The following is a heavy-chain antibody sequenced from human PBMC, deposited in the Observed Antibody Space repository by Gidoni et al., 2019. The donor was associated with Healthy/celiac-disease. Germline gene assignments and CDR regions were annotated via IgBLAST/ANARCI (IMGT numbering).Heavy chain of an antibody. CDR3: TRHGPERGAFDY. V-gene: IGHV4-39*01. J-gene: IGHJ4*02. D-gene: IGHD1-1*01. CDR2: IYCSGST. Sequence: QLQLQESGPGLVKPSETLSPTCTVSCCSISSSSYYWGWIRQPPGKGLEWIGSIYCSGSTYYDPSLKSRVTISVDTSKNQFSLKLSSVTAADTAVYYCTRHGPERGAFDYWGQGTLVTVSS. CDR1: CCSISSSSYY.